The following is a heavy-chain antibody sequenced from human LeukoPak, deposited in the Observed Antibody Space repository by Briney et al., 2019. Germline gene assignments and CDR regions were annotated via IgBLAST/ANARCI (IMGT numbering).Heavy chain of an antibody. V-gene: IGHV3-7*01. D-gene: IGHD3-10*01. CDR2: ISPDGSVR. Sequence: GGSLRLSCEGSGFTFNKFWINWVRHVPGRGLEWVANISPDGSVRKYVDSVKGRFAISRDNAQNSVSLHMSSLRPDDTAIYYCARVISFGDTSDPWGQETHVIVSS. CDR1: GFTFNKFW. CDR3: ARVISFGDTSDP. J-gene: IGHJ5*02.